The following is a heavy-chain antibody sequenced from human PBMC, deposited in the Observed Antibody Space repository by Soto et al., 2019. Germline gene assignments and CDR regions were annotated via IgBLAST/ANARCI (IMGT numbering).Heavy chain of an antibody. J-gene: IGHJ5*02. V-gene: IGHV3-66*01. CDR1: GFTVNSNY. CDR3: VRDFVIAAENWPDP. Sequence: GGSLRLSCVASGFTVNSNYMNWVRQAPGKGLEWVSVIYKEGGTNYANTVKGRFTTSRDNSRNTVYLQMNSLRAEDTAVYYCVRDFVIAAENWPDPWGQGTLVTVSS. CDR2: IYKEGGT. D-gene: IGHD6-6*01.